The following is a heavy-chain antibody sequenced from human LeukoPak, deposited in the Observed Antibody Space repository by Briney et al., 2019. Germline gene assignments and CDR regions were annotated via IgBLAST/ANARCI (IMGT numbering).Heavy chain of an antibody. CDR3: AKDLVEMATRGFFDY. J-gene: IGHJ4*02. CDR2: ISNNGGST. Sequence: GGSLRLSCAASGFTFSTYAMTWVRQAPGKGLEWVSAISNNGGSTYYADSVKGRFTISRDNSKSTLYLQMNSLRAEDTAVYYCAKDLVEMATRGFFDYWGQGTLVTVSS. D-gene: IGHD5-24*01. V-gene: IGHV3-23*01. CDR1: GFTFSTYA.